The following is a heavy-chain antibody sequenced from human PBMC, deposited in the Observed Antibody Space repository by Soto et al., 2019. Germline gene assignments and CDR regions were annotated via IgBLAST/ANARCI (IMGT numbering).Heavy chain of an antibody. V-gene: IGHV3-20*04. Sequence: EVQLVESGGGVVRPGGSLRLACVVSGFSLDEYGMSWVRQAPGKGPEWVSGMHRNGNSTGYADSVKGRFTISRDDAKNSLYLAMNSLRAEDTAFYYCARDHRWGYEYGDYGDSWGHGTLVTVSS. J-gene: IGHJ5*01. D-gene: IGHD4-17*01. CDR2: MHRNGNST. CDR1: GFSLDEYG. CDR3: ARDHRWGYEYGDYGDS.